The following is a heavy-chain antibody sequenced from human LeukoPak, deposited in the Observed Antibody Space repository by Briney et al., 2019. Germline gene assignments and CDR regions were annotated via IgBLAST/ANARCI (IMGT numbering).Heavy chain of an antibody. CDR3: ARDSYIFKATSLDY. CDR2: IIPIFGTA. CDR1: GGTFSSYA. Sequence: SVKVSCKASGGTFSSYAISWVRLAPRQGLEWMGRIIPIFGTANYAQKFQGRVTITTDESTSTAYMELSSLRSEDTAVYYCARDSYIFKATSLDYWGQGTLVTVSS. J-gene: IGHJ4*02. D-gene: IGHD1-26*01. V-gene: IGHV1-69*05.